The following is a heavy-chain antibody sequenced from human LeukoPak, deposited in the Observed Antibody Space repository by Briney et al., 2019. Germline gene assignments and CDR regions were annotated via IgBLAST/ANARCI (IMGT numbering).Heavy chain of an antibody. CDR1: GGSISNYY. V-gene: IGHV4-59*08. CDR2: IYYSGST. J-gene: IGHJ4*02. D-gene: IGHD2-2*02. CDR3: ARRYTASPGERFDY. Sequence: SETLSLTCTVSGGSISNYYWTWIRQPPGKGLEWIGYIYYSGSTNYNPSLNSRVTISLDTSKNQFSLMLRSLTAADTAAYYCARRYTASPGERFDYWGQGTLVTVSS.